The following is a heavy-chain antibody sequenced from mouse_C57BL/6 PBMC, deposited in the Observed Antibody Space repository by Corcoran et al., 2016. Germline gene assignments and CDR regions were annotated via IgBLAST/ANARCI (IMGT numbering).Heavy chain of an antibody. CDR3: ARSYYYGSSLWFAY. V-gene: IGHV1-75*01. CDR2: IFPGSGST. Sequence: QVQLQQSGPELVKPGASVKISCKASGYTFTDYYINWVKQRPGQGLEWIGWIFPGSGSTYYNEKFKGKATLTVDKSSSTAYMLLSSLTSEDSAVYFCARSYYYGSSLWFAYWGQGTLVTVSA. CDR1: GYTFTDYY. D-gene: IGHD1-1*01. J-gene: IGHJ3*01.